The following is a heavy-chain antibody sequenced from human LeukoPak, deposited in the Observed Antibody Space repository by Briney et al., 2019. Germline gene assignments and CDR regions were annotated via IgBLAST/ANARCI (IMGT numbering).Heavy chain of an antibody. Sequence: PGRSLRLSCAASGFTVSSNYMSWVRQAPGKGLEWVSVIYSGGSTYYADSVKGRFTISRDNSKNTLYLQMNSLRAEDTAVYYCARGYCSGGSCYRPPYYFDYWGQGTLVTVSS. D-gene: IGHD2-15*01. V-gene: IGHV3-53*01. J-gene: IGHJ4*02. CDR3: ARGYCSGGSCYRPPYYFDY. CDR2: IYSGGST. CDR1: GFTVSSNY.